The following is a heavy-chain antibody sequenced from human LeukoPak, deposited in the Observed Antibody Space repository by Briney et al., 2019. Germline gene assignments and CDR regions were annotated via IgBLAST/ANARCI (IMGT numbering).Heavy chain of an antibody. D-gene: IGHD3-22*01. V-gene: IGHV3-11*01. CDR2: ISNSGSSI. CDR1: GFTFSDSY. Sequence: GGSLRLSCAASGFTFSDSYMTWIRQAPGKGLEWVSYISNSGSSIYYADSVKGRFTISRDNSKNSLYLQVNSLRTEDTALYYCAKDIGRMAPGYYDSSGSYFDYWGQGTLVTVSS. J-gene: IGHJ4*02. CDR3: AKDIGRMAPGYYDSSGSYFDY.